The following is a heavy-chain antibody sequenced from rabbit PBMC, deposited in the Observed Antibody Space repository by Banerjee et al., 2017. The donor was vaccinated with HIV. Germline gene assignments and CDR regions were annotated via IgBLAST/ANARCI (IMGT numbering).Heavy chain of an antibody. J-gene: IGHJ4*01. CDR2: IYGGSGDTT. CDR3: ARYLSSSGYFNL. D-gene: IGHD1-1*01. CDR1: GFSFSSSYW. V-gene: IGHV1S45*01. Sequence: QEQLEESGGDLVKPEGSLTLTCTASGFSFSSSYWICWVRQAPGKGLEWIAGIYGGSGDTTFYANWAKGRFTISKTSSTTVTLQMTSLTAADTATYFCARYLSSSGYFNLWGPGTLVTVS.